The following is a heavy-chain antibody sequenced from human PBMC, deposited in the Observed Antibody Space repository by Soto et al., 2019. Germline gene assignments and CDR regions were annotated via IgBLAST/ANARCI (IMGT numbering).Heavy chain of an antibody. J-gene: IGHJ5*02. V-gene: IGHV4-59*08. CDR2: IYYSGST. CDR3: ARRPGGNWFDP. CDR1: GGSISSYY. Sequence: TSETLSLTCTVSGGSISSYYWSWIRQPPGKGLEWIGYIYYSGSTNYNPSLKSRVTISVDTSKNQFSLKLSSVTAADTAVYYCARRPGGNWFDPWGQGTLVTVSS.